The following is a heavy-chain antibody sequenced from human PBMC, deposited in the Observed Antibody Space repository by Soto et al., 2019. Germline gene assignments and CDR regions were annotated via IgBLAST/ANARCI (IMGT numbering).Heavy chain of an antibody. Sequence: NPSETLSLTCAVYGGSFSGYYWSWIRQPPGKGLEWIGEINHSGSTNYNPSLKSRVTISVDTSKNQFSLKLSSVTAADTAVYYCARSARYCSSTSCYLYYYYGMDVWGQGTTVTVSS. CDR1: GGSFSGYY. J-gene: IGHJ6*02. CDR2: INHSGST. CDR3: ARSARYCSSTSCYLYYYYGMDV. D-gene: IGHD2-2*01. V-gene: IGHV4-34*01.